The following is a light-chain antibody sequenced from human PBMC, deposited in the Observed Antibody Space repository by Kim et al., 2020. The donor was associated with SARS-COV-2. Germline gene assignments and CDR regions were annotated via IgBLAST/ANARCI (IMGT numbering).Light chain of an antibody. J-gene: IGLJ2*01. CDR3: NSRDSNDIVV. V-gene: IGLV3-19*01. Sequence: VALGQTVRITCQGDSLRSNYATWYQQKPGQAPILVIYGKNNRPSGIPDRFSGSSSGNTASLSITGTQAGEEADYYCNSRDSNDIVVFGGGTQLTVL. CDR2: GKN. CDR1: SLRSNY.